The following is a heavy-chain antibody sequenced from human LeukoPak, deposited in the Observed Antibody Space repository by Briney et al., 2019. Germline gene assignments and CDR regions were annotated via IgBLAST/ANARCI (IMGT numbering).Heavy chain of an antibody. CDR1: GYTFTSYG. CDR2: ISNYNGNT. J-gene: IGHJ5*02. Sequence: ASVKVSCKASGYTFTSYGIIWARQAPGQGLEWMGWISNYNGNTNYAQKIQGRVTMTTDTSTSTAYMELRSLRSDDTAVYYCARDQSYDYVWGSYRYRPWFDPWGQGTLVTVSS. D-gene: IGHD3-16*02. CDR3: ARDQSYDYVWGSYRYRPWFDP. V-gene: IGHV1-18*01.